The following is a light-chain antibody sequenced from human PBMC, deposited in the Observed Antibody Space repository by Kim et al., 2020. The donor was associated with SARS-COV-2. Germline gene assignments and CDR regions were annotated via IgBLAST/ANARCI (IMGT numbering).Light chain of an antibody. J-gene: IGLJ3*02. CDR3: QSYDSSNWV. CDR1: SGSVASNY. V-gene: IGLV6-57*03. Sequence: GTTVAITCTRSSGSVASNYVQWYHQRPGRAPTTVIYEDNQRPSGVPDRFSGSIDSSSNSASLTISGLKTEDEADYYCQSYDSSNWVFGGGTQLTVL. CDR2: EDN.